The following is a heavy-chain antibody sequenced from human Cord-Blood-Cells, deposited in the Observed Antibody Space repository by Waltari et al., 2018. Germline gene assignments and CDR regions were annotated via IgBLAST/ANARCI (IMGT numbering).Heavy chain of an antibody. CDR2: IIPILGIA. Sequence: QVQLVQSGAEVKKPGSSVTVSCKASGGTFRRYAISRVRQAPGQGLEWMGGIIPILGIANYAQKFQGRVTITADESTSTAYMELSSLRSEDTAVYYCARDRELENSDAFDIWGQGTMVTVSS. J-gene: IGHJ3*02. CDR3: ARDRELENSDAFDI. V-gene: IGHV1-69*04. CDR1: GGTFRRYA. D-gene: IGHD1-1*01.